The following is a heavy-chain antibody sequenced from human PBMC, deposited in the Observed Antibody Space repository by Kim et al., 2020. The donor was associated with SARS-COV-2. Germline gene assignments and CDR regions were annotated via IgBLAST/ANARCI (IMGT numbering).Heavy chain of an antibody. CDR1: GGSISSGGYY. V-gene: IGHV4-31*03. CDR3: ARATMITFGGVIDHFDY. Sequence: SETLSLTCTVSGGSISSGGYYWSWIRQHPGKGLEWIGYIYYSGSTYYNPSLQSRVTISVDTSKNQFSLKLSSVTAADTAVYYCARATMITFGGVIDHFDYWGQGTLVTVSS. CDR2: IYYSGST. J-gene: IGHJ4*02. D-gene: IGHD3-16*02.